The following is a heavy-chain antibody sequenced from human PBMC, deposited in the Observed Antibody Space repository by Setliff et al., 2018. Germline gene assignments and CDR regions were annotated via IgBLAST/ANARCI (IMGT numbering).Heavy chain of an antibody. CDR1: GFTFSSYS. Sequence: GGSLRFSCAASGFTFSSYSMNWVRQAPGKGLEWVSYISSSSSTIYYADSVKGRFTISGDNAKNSLYLQMNSLRAEDTAVYYCARDYTYYDFWSGPSSDAFDIWGQGTMVTVSS. V-gene: IGHV3-48*01. J-gene: IGHJ3*02. D-gene: IGHD3-3*01. CDR2: ISSSSSTI. CDR3: ARDYTYYDFWSGPSSDAFDI.